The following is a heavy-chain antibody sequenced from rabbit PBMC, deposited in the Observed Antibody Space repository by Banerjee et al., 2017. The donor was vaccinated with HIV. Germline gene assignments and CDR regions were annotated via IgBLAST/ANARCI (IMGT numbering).Heavy chain of an antibody. J-gene: IGHJ4*01. CDR1: GFSFSSSYW. D-gene: IGHD4-2*01. V-gene: IGHV1S45*01. Sequence: QEQLVESGGGLVQPEGSLTLTCTASGFSFSSSYWICWVRQAPGKGLEWIACIYAGSSGSTYYASWAKGRFTISKTSSTTVTLQMTSLTVADTATYFCARGYAGVDAANDLWGPGTLVTVS. CDR2: IYAGSSGST. CDR3: ARGYAGVDAANDL.